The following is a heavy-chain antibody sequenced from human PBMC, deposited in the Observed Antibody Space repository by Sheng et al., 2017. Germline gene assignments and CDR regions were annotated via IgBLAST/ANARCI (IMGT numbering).Heavy chain of an antibody. Sequence: EVQLVESGGGLVQPGGSLKLSCAASGFTFSGSAMHWVRQASGKGLEWVGRIRSKANSYATAYAASVKGRFTISRDDSKNTAYLQMNSLKTEDTAVYYCTRHGPEWEPLDYWGQGTLVTVSS. J-gene: IGHJ4*02. D-gene: IGHD1-26*01. CDR1: GFTFSGSA. V-gene: IGHV3-73*02. CDR2: IRSKANSYAT. CDR3: TRHGPEWEPLDY.